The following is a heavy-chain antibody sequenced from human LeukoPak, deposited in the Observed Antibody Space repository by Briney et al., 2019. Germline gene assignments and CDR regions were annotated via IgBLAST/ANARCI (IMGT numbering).Heavy chain of an antibody. CDR3: AKDSDETSSSGY. V-gene: IGHV3-21*04. D-gene: IGHD6-6*01. CDR1: GFTFSSYS. CDR2: ISSSSSYI. J-gene: IGHJ4*02. Sequence: GGSLRLSCAASGFTFSSYSMNWVRQAPGKGLEWVSSISSSSSYIYYADSVKGRFTISRDNAKNSLYLQMNSLRAEDTAVYYCAKDSDETSSSGYWGQGTLVTVSS.